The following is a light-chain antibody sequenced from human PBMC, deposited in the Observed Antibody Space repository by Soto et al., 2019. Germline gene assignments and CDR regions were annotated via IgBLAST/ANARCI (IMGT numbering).Light chain of an antibody. V-gene: IGKV3-20*01. J-gene: IGKJ4*01. CDR1: QSISSSY. CDR2: HAS. CDR3: QQYGDSLLT. Sequence: ENVLTQSPGTLSLSPGERATLSCRASQSISSSYLAWYQQKPGQTPRLLIYHASSRATGIPDRFSGSRSGTDFTLTISRLEPEDFAVYYCQQYGDSLLTFGGGTKVEIK.